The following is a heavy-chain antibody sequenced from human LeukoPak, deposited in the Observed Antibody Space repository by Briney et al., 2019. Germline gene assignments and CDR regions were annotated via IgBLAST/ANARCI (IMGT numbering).Heavy chain of an antibody. D-gene: IGHD2-15*01. CDR1: AGPISSYY. J-gene: IGHJ5*02. CDR2: INTSGST. Sequence: SETLSLTCTASAGPISSYYWTWIRQAAGKGLEWIGRINTSGSTNYNPSLRSRVTMSVNTSQNQFSLNLTSVTAADTAVYSCAREGGDPRWPDPWGQGTLVTVSS. CDR3: AREGGDPRWPDP. V-gene: IGHV4-4*07.